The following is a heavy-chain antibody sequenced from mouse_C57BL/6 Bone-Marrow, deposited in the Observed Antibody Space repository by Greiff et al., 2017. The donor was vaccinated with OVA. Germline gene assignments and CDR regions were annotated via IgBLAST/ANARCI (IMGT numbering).Heavy chain of an antibody. CDR3: AREGYYWFAY. J-gene: IGHJ3*01. CDR1: GYTFTSYW. CDR2: IYPGSGST. V-gene: IGHV1-55*01. D-gene: IGHD2-3*01. Sequence: QVQLQQPGAELVKPGASVKMSCKASGYTFTSYWITWVKQRPGQGLEWIGDIYPGSGSTNYNEKFKSKATLTVDKSSSTAYMQLSSLTSEDSAVYYCAREGYYWFAYWGQGTLVTVSA.